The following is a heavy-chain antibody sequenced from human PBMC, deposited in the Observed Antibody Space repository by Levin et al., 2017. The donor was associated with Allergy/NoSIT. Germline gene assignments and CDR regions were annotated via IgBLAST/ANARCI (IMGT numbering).Heavy chain of an antibody. CDR3: ARSSRGYGTFDS. Sequence: GGSLRLSCAASGFTFSSYALSWVRQAPGQGLEWVSAIYVSADSTYYSDSVKGRFTISRDSSKNTLYLHMSSLRAEDTAVYCCARSSRGYGTFDSWGQGTLVTVSS. D-gene: IGHD5-12*01. CDR2: IYVSADST. V-gene: IGHV3-23*01. CDR1: GFTFSSYA. J-gene: IGHJ4*02.